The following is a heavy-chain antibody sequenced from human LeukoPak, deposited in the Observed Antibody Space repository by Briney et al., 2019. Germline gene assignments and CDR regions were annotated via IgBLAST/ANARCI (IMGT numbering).Heavy chain of an antibody. J-gene: IGHJ5*02. CDR2: INHSGST. CDR1: GGSFSGYY. Sequence: SETLSLTRAVYGGSFSGYYWRWIRQPRGKWLECLGEINHSGSTNYNPSLKSRVTIPVATSKNQFSLKLCSVTTADTAVYYCARWVYGGNSPNWFDPWGQGTLVTVSS. V-gene: IGHV4-34*01. D-gene: IGHD4-23*01. CDR3: ARWVYGGNSPNWFDP.